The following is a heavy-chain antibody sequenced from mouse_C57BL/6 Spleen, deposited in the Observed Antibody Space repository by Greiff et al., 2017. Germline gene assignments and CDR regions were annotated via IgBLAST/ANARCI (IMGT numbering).Heavy chain of an antibody. CDR1: GYTFTTYP. V-gene: IGHV1-47*01. D-gene: IGHD2-4*01. Sequence: QVQLQQSGAELVKPGASVKMSCKASGYTFTTYPIEWMKQNHGKSLEWIGNFHPYNDDTKYNEKFKGKATLTVEKSSSTVYVERSRLTSDDSAVYYCARSQDYDDCYFDVWGTGTTVTVSS. CDR3: ARSQDYDDCYFDV. CDR2: FHPYNDDT. J-gene: IGHJ1*03.